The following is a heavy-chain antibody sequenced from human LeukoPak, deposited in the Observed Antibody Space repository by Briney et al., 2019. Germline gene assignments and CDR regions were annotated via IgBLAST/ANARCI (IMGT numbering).Heavy chain of an antibody. Sequence: GGSLRLSCVASGFTFSSYAMTWFRQAPGKGLEWVSSFSGGDGSPYHADSVKGRFTISRDNSKGTLYLQMNSLRAEDTAIYYCAKNGWLRSSGLWGDYWGQGALVTVSS. V-gene: IGHV3-23*01. CDR2: FSGGDGSP. J-gene: IGHJ4*02. D-gene: IGHD5-12*01. CDR3: AKNGWLRSSGLWGDY. CDR1: GFTFSSYA.